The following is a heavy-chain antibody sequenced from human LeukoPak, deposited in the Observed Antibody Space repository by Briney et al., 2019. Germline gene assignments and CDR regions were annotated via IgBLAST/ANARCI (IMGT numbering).Heavy chain of an antibody. CDR2: ISYDGSNK. J-gene: IGHJ5*02. V-gene: IGHV3-30-3*01. D-gene: IGHD3-22*01. Sequence: PGRSLRLSCAASGFTFSSYAMHWVRQAPGKGLEWVAVISYDGSNKYYADSVKGRFTISRDNSKNTLYLQMNSLRAEDTAVYYCASDALHYYDSSGYYYHHNWFDPWGQGTLVTVSS. CDR3: ASDALHYYDSSGYYYHHNWFDP. CDR1: GFTFSSYA.